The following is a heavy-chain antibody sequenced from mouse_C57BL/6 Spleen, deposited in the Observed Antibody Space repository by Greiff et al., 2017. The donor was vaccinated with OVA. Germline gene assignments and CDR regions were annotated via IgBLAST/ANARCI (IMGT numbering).Heavy chain of an antibody. V-gene: IGHV2-6*01. CDR2: IWGVGST. J-gene: IGHJ3*01. D-gene: IGHD1-1*01. CDR3: ASHYYGSSTGFAY. Sequence: QVQLQQSGPGLVAPSQRLSITCTVSGFSLTSYGVDWVRQSPGKGLEWLGVIWGVGSTNYNSALKSRLSISKDNSKSQVFLKMNSLQTDDTAMYYCASHYYGSSTGFAYWGQGTLVTVSA. CDR1: GFSLTSYG.